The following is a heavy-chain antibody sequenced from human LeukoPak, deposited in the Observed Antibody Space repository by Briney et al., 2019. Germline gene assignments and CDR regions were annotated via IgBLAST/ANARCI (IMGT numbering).Heavy chain of an antibody. V-gene: IGHV3-23*01. CDR1: GFTFSNYA. CDR2: MSGGGGST. CDR3: AKDRGVIFDSYFDY. Sequence: GGSLRLSCVVSGFTFSNYAMSWVRQAPGKGLEWFSAMSGGGGSTNYADSVKGRFTISRDNFKNTLYLQMNSLRAEDTAVYYCAKDRGVIFDSYFDYWGQGTLVTVSS. D-gene: IGHD3/OR15-3a*01. J-gene: IGHJ4*02.